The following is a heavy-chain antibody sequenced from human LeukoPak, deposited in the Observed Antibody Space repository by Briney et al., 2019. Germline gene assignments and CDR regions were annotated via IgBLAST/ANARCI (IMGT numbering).Heavy chain of an antibody. CDR1: GFTFDDYA. V-gene: IGHV3-9*01. D-gene: IGHD6-19*01. CDR2: ISWNSGSI. Sequence: PGGSLRLSCAASGFTFDDYAMHWVRQAPGKGLEWVSGISWNSGSIGYADSVKGRFTISRDNAKNSLYLQMNSLRAEDTALYYCAKDSGSGYSSGWYPLDYWGQGTLVTVSS. CDR3: AKDSGSGYSSGWYPLDY. J-gene: IGHJ4*02.